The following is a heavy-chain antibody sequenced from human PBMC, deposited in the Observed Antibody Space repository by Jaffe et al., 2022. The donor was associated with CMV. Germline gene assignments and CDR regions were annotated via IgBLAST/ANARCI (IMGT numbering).Heavy chain of an antibody. CDR2: INQGGST. CDR3: ARMTQLWFPFFDY. J-gene: IGHJ4*02. D-gene: IGHD5-18*01. CDR1: GSPFNGYY. V-gene: IGHV4-34*02. Sequence: QVQLQQWGAGLLKPSETLSLTCVVSGSPFNGYYWTWIRQPPGKGLEWIGEINQGGSTNYNPSLKSRVTISMETSKSQVSLNLSSVTAADTAVYYCARMTQLWFPFFDYWAQGTLVTVSS.